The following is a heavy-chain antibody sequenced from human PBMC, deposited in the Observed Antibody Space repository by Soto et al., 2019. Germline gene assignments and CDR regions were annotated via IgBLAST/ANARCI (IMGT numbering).Heavy chain of an antibody. D-gene: IGHD4-17*01. CDR1: GYTFTSYG. CDR2: ISAYNGNT. Sequence: ASVKVSCKASGYTFTSYGISWVRQAPGQGLEWMGWISAYNGNTNYAQKLQGRVTKTTDTSTSTADMELRSLRSDDTAVYYCASFMTTVTNFDYWGQGTLVTVSS. CDR3: ASFMTTVTNFDY. V-gene: IGHV1-18*01. J-gene: IGHJ4*02.